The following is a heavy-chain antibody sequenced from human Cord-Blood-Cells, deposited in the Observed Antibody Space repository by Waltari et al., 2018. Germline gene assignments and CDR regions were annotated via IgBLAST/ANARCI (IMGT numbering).Heavy chain of an antibody. CDR1: GFTFSSYA. J-gene: IGHJ4*02. CDR3: AREVELVVDY. V-gene: IGHV3-30*04. Sequence: QVQLVESGGGVVQPGRSLRLSRAASGFTFSSYAMHWVRQAPGKGLGWVAVISYDGSNKYYADSVKGRFTISRDNSKNTLYLQMNSLRAEDTAVYYCAREVELVVDYWGQGTLVTVSS. D-gene: IGHD1-7*01. CDR2: ISYDGSNK.